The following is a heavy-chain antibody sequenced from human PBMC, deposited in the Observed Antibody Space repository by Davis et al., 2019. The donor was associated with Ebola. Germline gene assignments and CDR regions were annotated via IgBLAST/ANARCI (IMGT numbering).Heavy chain of an antibody. CDR1: GYTFTSYY. J-gene: IGHJ4*02. Sequence: ASVKVSCKASGYTFTSYYMHWVRQAPGQGLEWMGWINPNSGGTNYAQKFQGRVTMTRDTSISTAYMELSRLRSDDTAVYYCARDGSKLVTAAFDYWGQGTLVTVSS. D-gene: IGHD2-21*02. CDR2: INPNSGGT. CDR3: ARDGSKLVTAAFDY. V-gene: IGHV1-2*02.